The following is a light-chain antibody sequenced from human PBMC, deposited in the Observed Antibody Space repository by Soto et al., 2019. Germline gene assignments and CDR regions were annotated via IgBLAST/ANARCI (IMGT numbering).Light chain of an antibody. CDR2: KAS. V-gene: IGKV1-5*03. CDR1: QSFSHW. J-gene: IGKJ4*01. Sequence: DIQMTQSPSTLSAFVGDRVTITCRASQSFSHWLAWYQQKPGKAPKLLIYKASSLETGVPSRFSGSGSGTEFTLTISSLQPDDFATYYCQQYSSYPLTFGGGTKVEIK. CDR3: QQYSSYPLT.